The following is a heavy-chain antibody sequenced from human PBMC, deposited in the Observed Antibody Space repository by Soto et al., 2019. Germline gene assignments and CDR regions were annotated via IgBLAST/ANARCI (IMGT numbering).Heavy chain of an antibody. CDR1: GYTFSSHD. V-gene: IGHV1-18*01. Sequence: QDQLVQSGAEVKKPGASVKVSCKASGYTFSSHDISWVRQAPGQGLEWMGWISAYNGNTNYAQKLKGRVTTTTDTSTSTAYMELRSLRSDDTAVYYCARDRAVAGRGRDVWGQGTTVTVSS. D-gene: IGHD6-19*01. CDR3: ARDRAVAGRGRDV. J-gene: IGHJ6*02. CDR2: ISAYNGNT.